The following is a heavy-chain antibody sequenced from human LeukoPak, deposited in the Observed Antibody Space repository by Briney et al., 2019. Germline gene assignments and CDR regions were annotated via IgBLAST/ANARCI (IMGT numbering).Heavy chain of an antibody. CDR2: IYYSGST. CDR1: GGSFSSYY. V-gene: IGHV4-39*01. CDR3: ARLMGASRDGYNFDY. D-gene: IGHD5-24*01. Sequence: SETLSLTCAVYGGSFSSYYWGWIRQPPGKGLEWIGSIYYSGSTYSNPSLKSRVTISVDTSKNQFSLKMSSVTAADTAVYYCARLMGASRDGYNFDYWGQGTLVTVSS. J-gene: IGHJ4*02.